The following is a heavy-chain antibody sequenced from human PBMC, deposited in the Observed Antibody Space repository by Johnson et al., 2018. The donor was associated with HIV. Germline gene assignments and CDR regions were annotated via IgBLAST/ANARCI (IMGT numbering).Heavy chain of an antibody. J-gene: IGHJ3*02. V-gene: IGHV3-11*04. Sequence: QVQVVESGGGLVKPGGSLRLSCAASGFTFSDYYMSWIRQAPGKGLAWVSYISSSGSTIYYADSVKGRFTISRDNAKNSLYLQMNSLRAEDTAVYYCARDMKGQPVRSDGAFDIWGQGTMVTVSS. CDR1: GFTFSDYY. CDR2: ISSSGSTI. D-gene: IGHD6-6*01. CDR3: ARDMKGQPVRSDGAFDI.